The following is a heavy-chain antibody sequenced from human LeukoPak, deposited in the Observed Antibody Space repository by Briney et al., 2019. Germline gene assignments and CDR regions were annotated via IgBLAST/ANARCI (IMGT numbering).Heavy chain of an antibody. CDR1: GFTFSSYS. CDR2: ISSSSSTI. CDR3: AIITGTTADAFDI. J-gene: IGHJ3*02. V-gene: IGHV3-48*01. D-gene: IGHD1-20*01. Sequence: GGSLRLSCAASGFTFSSYSMNWVRQAPGKGLQWVSYISSSSSTIYYADSVKGRFTISRDNAKNSLYLQMNSLRAEDTAVYYCAIITGTTADAFDIWGQGTMVTASS.